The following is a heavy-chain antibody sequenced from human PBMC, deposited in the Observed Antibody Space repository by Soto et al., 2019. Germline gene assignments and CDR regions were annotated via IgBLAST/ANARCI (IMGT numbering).Heavy chain of an antibody. CDR1: GYSFTSYW. V-gene: IGHV5-10-1*01. Sequence: GESLKISCKGSGYSFTSYWISWVRQMPGKGLEWMGRIDPSDSYTNYSPSFQGHVTISADKPISTAYLQWSSLRASDTAMYYCARLPGYRYGSNWFDPWGQGTLVTVSS. D-gene: IGHD5-18*01. CDR3: ARLPGYRYGSNWFDP. CDR2: IDPSDSYT. J-gene: IGHJ5*02.